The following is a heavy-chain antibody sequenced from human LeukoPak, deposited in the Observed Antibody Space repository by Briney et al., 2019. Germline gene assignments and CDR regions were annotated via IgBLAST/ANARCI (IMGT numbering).Heavy chain of an antibody. D-gene: IGHD4/OR15-4a*01. CDR1: GGSISGFP. Sequence: SETLSLTCTVSGGSISGFPWSWIRHPAGTALEWLGRVYTSGSAKYNPSLGSRVTMSMDPSRNHSSLKLYFVTAADTAVYYCGREAYGDNGGWFDSWGQGTLVTVSS. J-gene: IGHJ5*01. CDR3: GREAYGDNGGWFDS. V-gene: IGHV4-4*07. CDR2: VYTSGSA.